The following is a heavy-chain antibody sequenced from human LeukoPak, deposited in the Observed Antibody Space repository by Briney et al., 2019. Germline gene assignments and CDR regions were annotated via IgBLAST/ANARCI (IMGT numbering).Heavy chain of an antibody. CDR3: ARERPPKGDTLGWFDP. J-gene: IGHJ5*02. D-gene: IGHD3-16*01. CDR2: IIPIFGTA. CDR1: GGTFSSYA. V-gene: IGHV1-69*13. Sequence: ASVKVSCKASGGTFSSYAISWVRQAPGQGLEWMGGIIPIFGTANYAQKFQGRVTITADESTSTAYMELSSLRSEDTAVYYCARERPPKGDTLGWFDPWGQGTLVTVSS.